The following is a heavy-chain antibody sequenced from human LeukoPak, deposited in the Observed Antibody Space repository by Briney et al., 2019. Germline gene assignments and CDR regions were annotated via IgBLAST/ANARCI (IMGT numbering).Heavy chain of an antibody. D-gene: IGHD1-26*01. CDR3: ARRSLSGATTGYYYDS. J-gene: IGHJ5*01. V-gene: IGHV3-53*01. CDR1: GFTVSSNY. CDR2: IYSGGST. Sequence: GGSLRLSCAASGFTVSSNYMSWVRQAPGKGLEWVSVIYSGGSTYYADSVKGRFTISRNNARNSVYLEMNSLRVEDTAFYYCARRSLSGATTGYYYDSWGQGTLVIVSS.